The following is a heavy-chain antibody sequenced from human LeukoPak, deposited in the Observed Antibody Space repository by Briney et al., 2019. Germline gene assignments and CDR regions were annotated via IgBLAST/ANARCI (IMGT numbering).Heavy chain of an antibody. CDR3: AKGRGSSWYWGYYGMDV. D-gene: IGHD6-13*01. J-gene: IGHJ6*02. CDR1: GFTFSSYG. Sequence: PGRSLRLSCAASGFTFSSYGMHWVRQAQAKGLEWVAVISYDGSNKYYADSVKGRFTISRDNSKNTLYLQMNSLRAEDTAVYYCAKGRGSSWYWGYYGMDVWGQGTTVTVSS. V-gene: IGHV3-30*18. CDR2: ISYDGSNK.